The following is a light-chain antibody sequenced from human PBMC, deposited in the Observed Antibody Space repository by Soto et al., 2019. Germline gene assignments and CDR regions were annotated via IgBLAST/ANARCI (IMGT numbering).Light chain of an antibody. J-gene: IGLJ2*01. CDR2: DVS. CDR1: SSDVGGYNY. Sequence: QSVLTQPASVSGSPGQSITISCTGTSSDVGGYNYVSWYQQHPGKAPKLMIYDVSNRPSGDSNRFSGSKSGNTASLTISGLQAEDEADYYCSSYTSSSTSVVFGGGTKVTVL. CDR3: SSYTSSSTSVV. V-gene: IGLV2-14*01.